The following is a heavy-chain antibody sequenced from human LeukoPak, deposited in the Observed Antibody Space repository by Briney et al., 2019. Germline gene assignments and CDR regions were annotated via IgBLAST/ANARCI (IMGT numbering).Heavy chain of an antibody. J-gene: IGHJ6*02. V-gene: IGHV3-53*01. Sequence: GSLRLSCAASGFTVSSNYMSWVRQAPGKGLEWVSVIYSGGSTYYADSVKGRFTISRDNSKNTLYLQMNSLRAEDAAVYYCASGGPRSQLYYYYGMDVWGQGTTVTVSS. D-gene: IGHD2-15*01. CDR3: ASGGPRSQLYYYYGMDV. CDR1: GFTVSSNY. CDR2: IYSGGST.